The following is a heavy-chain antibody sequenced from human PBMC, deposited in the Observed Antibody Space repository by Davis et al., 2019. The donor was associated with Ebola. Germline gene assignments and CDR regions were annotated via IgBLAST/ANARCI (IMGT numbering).Heavy chain of an antibody. CDR2: IKQDGSEK. Sequence: PGGSLRLSCATSGVTFSKDWMSWVRQAPGKGLQWVANIKQDGSEKHYVDSVKGRFTISRDNAKNSLFLQMTSLRAEDTAVYYCARGQRGSQNYQYYYYMDVWGKGTAVTVSS. CDR1: GVTFSKDW. V-gene: IGHV3-7*01. D-gene: IGHD3-16*01. CDR3: ARGQRGSQNYQYYYYMDV. J-gene: IGHJ6*03.